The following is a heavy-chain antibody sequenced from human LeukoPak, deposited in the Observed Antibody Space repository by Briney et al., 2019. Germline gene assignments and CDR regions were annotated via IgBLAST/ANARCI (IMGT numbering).Heavy chain of an antibody. V-gene: IGHV4-59*08. Sequence: PSETLSLTCTVSGGSLSDNYWSWLRQPPGKGLEWIGYAYYSGHTNYNSSLKSRVTMSLDTSKSQFSLRLSSVTAADTAVYFCARHPFATPFDYWGPGTLVTVSS. CDR2: AYYSGHT. CDR1: GGSLSDNY. CDR3: ARHPFATPFDY. D-gene: IGHD2-15*01. J-gene: IGHJ4*02.